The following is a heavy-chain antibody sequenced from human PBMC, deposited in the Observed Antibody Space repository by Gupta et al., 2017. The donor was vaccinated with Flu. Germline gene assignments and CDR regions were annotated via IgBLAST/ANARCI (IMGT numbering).Heavy chain of an antibody. Sequence: QPPGKGLEWIGYIYYSGSTNYNPSLKSRVTISVDTSKNQFSLKLSSVTAADTAVYYCARERYYYDSSGYFDYWGQGTLVTVSS. CDR3: ARERYYYDSSGYFDY. V-gene: IGHV4-59*01. CDR2: IYYSGST. J-gene: IGHJ4*02. D-gene: IGHD3-22*01.